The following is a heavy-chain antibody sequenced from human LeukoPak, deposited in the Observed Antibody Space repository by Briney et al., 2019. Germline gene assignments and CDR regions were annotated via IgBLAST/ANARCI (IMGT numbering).Heavy chain of an antibody. D-gene: IGHD2-15*01. J-gene: IGHJ4*02. CDR1: GGSISSYY. Sequence: SETLSLTCSVSGGSISSYYWSWIRQPPGKGLEWIGYIHYSGSTNYNPTLKSRVTISVDTSKNQFSLKVSSVTAADTAVYYCARRYCSGGSCYSSFDYWGQGTLVTVSS. CDR3: ARRYCSGGSCYSSFDY. CDR2: IHYSGST. V-gene: IGHV4-59*08.